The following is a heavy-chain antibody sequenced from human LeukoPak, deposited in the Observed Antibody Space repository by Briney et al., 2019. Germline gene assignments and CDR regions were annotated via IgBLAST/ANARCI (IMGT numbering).Heavy chain of an antibody. CDR3: ARASGPFDY. D-gene: IGHD3-10*01. CDR2: IWNDGSNK. Sequence: GGSLRLSCAASGFTFSVYGMHWVRQAPGKGLEWVGAIWNDGSNKYYADSVKGRFTISRDNSKNTLYLQMNSLRAEDTAVYSCARASGPFDYWGQRTLVTVSS. J-gene: IGHJ4*02. V-gene: IGHV3-33*01. CDR1: GFTFSVYG.